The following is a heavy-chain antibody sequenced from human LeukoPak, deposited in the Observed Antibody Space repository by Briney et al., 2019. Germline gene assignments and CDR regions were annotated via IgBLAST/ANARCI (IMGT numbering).Heavy chain of an antibody. CDR2: IYTSGST. Sequence: SETLSLTCTVSGGSISSGSYYWSWIRQPAGKGLEWIGRIYTSGSTNYNPSLKSRVTISVDTSKNQFSLKLSSVTAADTAVYYCARRGCSSTSCYVPLRYWGQGTLVTVSS. CDR1: GGSISSGSYY. V-gene: IGHV4-61*02. J-gene: IGHJ4*02. CDR3: ARRGCSSTSCYVPLRY. D-gene: IGHD2-2*01.